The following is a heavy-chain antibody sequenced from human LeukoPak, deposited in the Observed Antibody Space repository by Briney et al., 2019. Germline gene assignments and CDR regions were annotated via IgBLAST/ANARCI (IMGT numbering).Heavy chain of an antibody. CDR2: INPSGGST. J-gene: IGHJ1*01. Sequence: ASVKVSCKASGYTFTSYYMHWVRQAPGQGLEWMGIINPSGGSTSYAQKFQGRVTMTRDTSTSTVYMELSSLRSEDTAVYYCARTLGTYYDFWSGHWGWFQHWGQGTLVTVSS. V-gene: IGHV1-46*01. CDR3: ARTLGTYYDFWSGHWGWFQH. D-gene: IGHD3-3*01. CDR1: GYTFTSYY.